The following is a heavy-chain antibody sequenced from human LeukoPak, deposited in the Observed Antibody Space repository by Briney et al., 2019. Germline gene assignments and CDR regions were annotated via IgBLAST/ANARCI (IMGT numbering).Heavy chain of an antibody. CDR1: GGSISSSSYY. Sequence: SSETLSLTCTVSGGSISSSSYYWDWIRQPPGKGLEWIGTIYYSGNTYYNPSLKSRITISVDTSKNQFSLKLSSVTAAGTAVYYCARHEISYYCYFDLWGRGTLVTVSS. J-gene: IGHJ2*01. CDR3: ARHEISYYCYFDL. V-gene: IGHV4-39*01. D-gene: IGHD1-26*01. CDR2: IYYSGNT.